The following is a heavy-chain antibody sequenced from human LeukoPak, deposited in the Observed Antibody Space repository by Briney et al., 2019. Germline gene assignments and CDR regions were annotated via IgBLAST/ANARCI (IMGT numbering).Heavy chain of an antibody. V-gene: IGHV3-30*18. CDR2: ISPDGNKE. J-gene: IGHJ4*02. CDR3: AKIKNVDDF. Sequence: GRSLRLSCAASGFTFSIFGTQWVRQAPGRGREWVAAISPDGNKEYYTESVKGRFTVSKENSNNMINLQINSRGGEGSAVYYWAKIKNVDDFWGQGPLVTVSP. D-gene: IGHD1-1*01. CDR1: GFTFSIFG.